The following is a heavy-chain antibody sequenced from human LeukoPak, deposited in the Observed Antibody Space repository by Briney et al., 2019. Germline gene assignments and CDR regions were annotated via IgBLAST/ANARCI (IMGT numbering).Heavy chain of an antibody. CDR2: ISAYNGNT. J-gene: IGHJ4*02. V-gene: IGHV1-18*01. Sequence: ASVKVSCKASGYTFTSYGISWVRQAPGQGLEWMGWISAYNGNTNYAQKLQGRVTVTTDTSTSTAYMELRSLRSDDTAVYYCARDLSKHIVVVTAIPPDYWGQGTLVNVSS. CDR3: ARDLSKHIVVVTAIPPDY. CDR1: GYTFTSYG. D-gene: IGHD2-21*02.